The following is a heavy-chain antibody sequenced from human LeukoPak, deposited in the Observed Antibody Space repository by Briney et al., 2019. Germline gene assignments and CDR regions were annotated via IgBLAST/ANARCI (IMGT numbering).Heavy chain of an antibody. CDR3: ARAATITMFDY. V-gene: IGHV1-2*02. CDR1: GYTFTGYY. Sequence: AASVKVSCKASGYTFTGYYMHWVRQTPGQGLEWMGWINPNSGGTNYAQKFQGRVTMTRDTSISTAYMELSRLRSDDTAVYYCARAATITMFDYWGQGTLVTVSS. CDR2: INPNSGGT. J-gene: IGHJ4*02. D-gene: IGHD3-3*01.